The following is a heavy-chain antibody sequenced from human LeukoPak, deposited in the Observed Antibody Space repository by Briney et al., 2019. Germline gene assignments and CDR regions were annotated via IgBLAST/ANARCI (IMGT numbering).Heavy chain of an antibody. V-gene: IGHV4-39*07. Sequence: SETLSLTCTVSGGSISSSSYYWGWIRQPPGKGLEWIGSMYKSGSTNYNPSLKSRVTISVDKSKNQFSLKLSSVTAADTAVYYCASITMIETRGGAFDIWGQGTMVTVSS. J-gene: IGHJ3*02. CDR2: MYKSGST. CDR3: ASITMIETRGGAFDI. CDR1: GGSISSSSYY. D-gene: IGHD3-22*01.